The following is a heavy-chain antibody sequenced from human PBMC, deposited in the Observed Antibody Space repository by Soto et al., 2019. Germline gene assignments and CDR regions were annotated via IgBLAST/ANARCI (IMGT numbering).Heavy chain of an antibody. CDR1: GFTFNSYA. CDR3: ARGLVPAAKTSLNDY. CDR2: ISDDGGNT. J-gene: IGHJ4*02. D-gene: IGHD2-2*01. V-gene: IGHV3-23*01. Sequence: GGSLRLSCAASGFTFNSYAMTWVRQAPGKGLEWVSTISDDGGNTYYADSVKGRFTISRDNSKKTLFLQMNSLRVEDTAVYYCARGLVPAAKTSLNDYWGQGTLVTVSS.